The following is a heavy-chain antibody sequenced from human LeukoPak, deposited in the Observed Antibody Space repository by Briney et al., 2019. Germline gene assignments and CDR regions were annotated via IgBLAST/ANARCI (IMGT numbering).Heavy chain of an antibody. Sequence: SETLSLTCTVSGGSISSGDYYWSWIRQPPGKGLEWIGYIYYSGSTYYNPSLKSRVTISVDTSKNQFSLKLSSVTAADTAVYYCARVGDYYGSGSYYDAFDIWGQGTMVTVSS. CDR1: GGSISSGDYY. CDR2: IYYSGST. CDR3: ARVGDYYGSGSYYDAFDI. J-gene: IGHJ3*02. D-gene: IGHD3-10*01. V-gene: IGHV4-30-4*08.